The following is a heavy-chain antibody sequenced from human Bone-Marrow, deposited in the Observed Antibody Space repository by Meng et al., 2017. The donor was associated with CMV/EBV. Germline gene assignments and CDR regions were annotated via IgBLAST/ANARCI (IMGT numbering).Heavy chain of an antibody. Sequence: GESLKISCVASGFVFSSYWMSWVRQAPGKGLEWVSAISGSGGSTYYAASVKGRFTISRDNSKNTLYLQMNSLRAEDTAVYSCAKNGRGYSYGLYAMEVWGQGTTVTVSS. CDR2: ISGSGGST. V-gene: IGHV3-23*01. J-gene: IGHJ6*02. CDR1: GFVFSSYW. CDR3: AKNGRGYSYGLYAMEV. D-gene: IGHD5-18*01.